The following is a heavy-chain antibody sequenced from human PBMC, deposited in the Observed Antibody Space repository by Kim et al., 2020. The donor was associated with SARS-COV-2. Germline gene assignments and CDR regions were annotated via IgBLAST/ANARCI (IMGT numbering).Heavy chain of an antibody. Sequence: GGSLRLSCAASGFTFSSYAMSWVRQAPGKGLEWVSVIYSGGSSTYYADSVKGRFTISRDNSKNTLYLQMNSLRAEDTAVYYCAKDRIGYHNYFDYWGQGTLVTVSS. V-gene: IGHV3-23*03. D-gene: IGHD5-12*01. CDR2: IYSGGSST. J-gene: IGHJ4*02. CDR1: GFTFSSYA. CDR3: AKDRIGYHNYFDY.